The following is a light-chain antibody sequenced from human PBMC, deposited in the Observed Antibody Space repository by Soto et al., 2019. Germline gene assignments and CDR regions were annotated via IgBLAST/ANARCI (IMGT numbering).Light chain of an antibody. J-gene: IGKJ5*01. CDR2: GAS. Sequence: EIVLTQSPGTLSLSPGERATLSCRASQNVYSKYLAWYQQRPGQPPRFLIYGASSRATGVPDRFSGSGSGTDFTLTISRLEPEDFAVYYYQQYDSSPITFGQGTRLDIK. CDR1: QNVYSKY. CDR3: QQYDSSPIT. V-gene: IGKV3-20*01.